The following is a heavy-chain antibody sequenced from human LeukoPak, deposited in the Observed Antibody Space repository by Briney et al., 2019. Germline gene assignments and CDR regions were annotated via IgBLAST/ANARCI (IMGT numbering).Heavy chain of an antibody. D-gene: IGHD1-1*01. CDR1: GFTVSSNY. V-gene: IGHV3-66*02. CDR2: IYSGGST. Sequence: GGSLRLSCAASGFTVSSNYMSWVRQAPGKGLEWVSVIYSGGSTYYADSVKGRFTISRDNSKNTLYLQMNSLRAEDTAVYYCARPLPEYNWNHRAFDIWGQGTMVTVSS. CDR3: ARPLPEYNWNHRAFDI. J-gene: IGHJ3*02.